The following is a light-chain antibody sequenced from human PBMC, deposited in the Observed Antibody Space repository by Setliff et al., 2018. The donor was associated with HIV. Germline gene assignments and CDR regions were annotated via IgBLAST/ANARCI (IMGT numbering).Light chain of an antibody. CDR3: GSYTSGSTLGV. CDR2: DVT. Sequence: QSVLTQPASVSGSPGQSITISCTGTSSDVGGYNFVSWYQHHPGKAPKLIIYDVTKRPSGVSHRFSGPKSANTASLTISGLRAEDEADYYCGSYTSGSTLGVFGTGTKVTVL. V-gene: IGLV2-14*03. J-gene: IGLJ1*01. CDR1: SSDVGGYNF.